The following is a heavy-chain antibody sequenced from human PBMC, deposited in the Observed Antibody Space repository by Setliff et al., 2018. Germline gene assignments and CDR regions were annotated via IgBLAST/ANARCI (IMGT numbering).Heavy chain of an antibody. D-gene: IGHD3-3*01. V-gene: IGHV4-31*03. CDR3: ARVRPPLRFLNWFDP. CDR1: GGSIGSGGYY. J-gene: IGHJ5*02. CDR2: IYETGTT. Sequence: SETLSLTCTVSGGSIGSGGYYWTWIRQHPGKGLEWIGYIYETGTTYYNPSLKSRFTISVDTSKNQFSLKLSSVTAADTAVYYCARVRPPLRFLNWFDPWGQGTRGTVSS.